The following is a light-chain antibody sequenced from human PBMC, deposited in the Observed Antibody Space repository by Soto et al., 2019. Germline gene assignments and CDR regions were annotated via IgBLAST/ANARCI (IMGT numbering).Light chain of an antibody. V-gene: IGLV2-14*03. J-gene: IGLJ1*01. CDR1: SSDVGGSNF. CDR2: DVA. CDR3: VSYTSSTTYV. Sequence: QSALTQPASVSDSPGQSITISCTGTSSDVGGSNFVSWYPQHPGKPPKLIIYDVANRPSGVSNRFSGSKSGSTASLIISRLQTEDEADYYCVSYTSSTTYVFGPGTKVNV.